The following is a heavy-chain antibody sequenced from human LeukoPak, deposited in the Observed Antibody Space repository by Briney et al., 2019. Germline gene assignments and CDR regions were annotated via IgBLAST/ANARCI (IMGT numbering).Heavy chain of an antibody. CDR1: GGSISSSSYC. CDR2: IYYSGST. J-gene: IGHJ4*02. Sequence: PLETLSLSCTVSGGSISSSSYCWGWIRQPPGKGLEWIGSIYYSGSTYYNPSLKSRVTISVDTSKNQFSLELSTVTAAYAAVYYCAALYSSGWYGDWGQGTLVTVSS. D-gene: IGHD6-19*01. V-gene: IGHV4-39*01. CDR3: AALYSSGWYGD.